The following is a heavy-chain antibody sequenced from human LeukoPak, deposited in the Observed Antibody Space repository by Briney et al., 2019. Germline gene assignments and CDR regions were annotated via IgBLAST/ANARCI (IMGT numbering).Heavy chain of an antibody. V-gene: IGHV4-39*01. CDR2: IFYSGST. CDR3: ARDRSSYFDY. D-gene: IGHD1-14*01. CDR1: GGSISSSSFY. Sequence: SETLSLTCTVSGGSISSSSFYWGWIRQPPGKGLEWIGTIFYSGSTYYNPSLKSRVTMSVDTSKNQFSLRLSPVTAADTAVYYCARDRSSYFDYWGQGTLVTVSS. J-gene: IGHJ4*02.